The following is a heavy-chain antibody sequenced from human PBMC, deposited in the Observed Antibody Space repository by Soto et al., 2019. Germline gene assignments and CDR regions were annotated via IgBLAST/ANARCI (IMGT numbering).Heavy chain of an antibody. J-gene: IGHJ4*02. V-gene: IGHV3-53*02. Sequence: EVQLVETGGGLIQPGGSLRLSCAASGFTVSNNFMIWVRQAPGKGLEWVSLIYSDGSTHYADSVRGRFTISRDNSKNTLYLQMNSLRAEDSAVYYCARDGNGQSGSPRWGQGTLVTVSS. D-gene: IGHD1-26*01. CDR3: ARDGNGQSGSPR. CDR2: IYSDGST. CDR1: GFTVSNNF.